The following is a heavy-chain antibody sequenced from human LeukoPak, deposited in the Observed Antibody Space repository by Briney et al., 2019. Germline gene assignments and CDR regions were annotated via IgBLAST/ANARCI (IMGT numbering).Heavy chain of an antibody. Sequence: ASVTVSCKASGYTFTSYGIRWVRQAPGQGLEWMGWISAYNGNTNYAQKLQGRVTMTTDTSTSTAYMELRSLRSDDTAVYYCARPVSDCSSTSCYTIFAFDIWGQGTMVTVSS. D-gene: IGHD2-2*02. V-gene: IGHV1-18*01. CDR1: GYTFTSYG. CDR2: ISAYNGNT. J-gene: IGHJ3*02. CDR3: ARPVSDCSSTSCYTIFAFDI.